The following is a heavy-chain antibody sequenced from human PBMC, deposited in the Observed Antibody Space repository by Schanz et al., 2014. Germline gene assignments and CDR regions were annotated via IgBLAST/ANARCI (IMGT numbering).Heavy chain of an antibody. Sequence: QVLQVQSGSELKKPGASVKVSCKASGYTFTDYGLSWVRQAPGQGLEWLGWIRPDNGHTTYSQKVRDRVIFTTDTSANTAYMELSSLKSEDTAVYYCARGPLGTSPWGQGTLVTVSS. J-gene: IGHJ5*02. V-gene: IGHV1-18*01. D-gene: IGHD5-12*01. CDR1: GYTFTDYG. CDR3: ARGPLGTSP. CDR2: IRPDNGHT.